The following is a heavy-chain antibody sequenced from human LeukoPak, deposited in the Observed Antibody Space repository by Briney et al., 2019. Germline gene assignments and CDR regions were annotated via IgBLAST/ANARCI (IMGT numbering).Heavy chain of an antibody. D-gene: IGHD3-22*01. J-gene: IGHJ6*03. V-gene: IGHV1-2*02. Sequence: ASVKVSCKASGYTFTGYYMHWVRQAPGQGLEWMGWINPNSGGTNYAQKFQGRVTMTRDASISTAYMELSRLRSDDTAVYYCARDYYDSSGYYYYYYYMDVWGKGTTVTISS. CDR1: GYTFTGYY. CDR3: ARDYYDSSGYYYYYYYMDV. CDR2: INPNSGGT.